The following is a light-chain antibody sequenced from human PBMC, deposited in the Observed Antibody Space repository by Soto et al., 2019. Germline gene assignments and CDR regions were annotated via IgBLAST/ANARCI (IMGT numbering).Light chain of an antibody. J-gene: IGKJ3*01. CDR2: DAS. V-gene: IGKV3-11*01. CDR1: ESLNNY. Sequence: EIVLTQSQATLSLSPGEGASLXCRASESLNNYLAWYQQRPGQAPRPLIYDASNRATGIPARFSGSGSGTDFTLTISSLEPEDFAVYYCQHRNNRPFSFGPGTKVDIK. CDR3: QHRNNRPFS.